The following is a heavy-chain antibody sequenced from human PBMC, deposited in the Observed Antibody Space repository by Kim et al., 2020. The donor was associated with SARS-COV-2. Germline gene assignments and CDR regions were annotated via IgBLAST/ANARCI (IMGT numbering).Heavy chain of an antibody. J-gene: IGHJ4*02. D-gene: IGHD3-10*01. Sequence: DSVRGRFTISSDNAENSLYLQMSTLRAEDTAIYYCARVLYGAGSHYYFDLWGQGTLVTVSS. CDR3: ARVLYGAGSHYYFDL. V-gene: IGHV3-11*01.